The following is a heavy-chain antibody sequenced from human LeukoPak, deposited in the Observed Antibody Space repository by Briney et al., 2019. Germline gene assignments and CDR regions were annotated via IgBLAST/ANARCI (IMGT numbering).Heavy chain of an antibody. J-gene: IGHJ4*02. Sequence: SETLSLTCTVSGGSISSGSYYWSWFRQSPGKGLEWIGYMYYSGSTYYNPSLKSRVSLSVDTSKNQFSLKLSSVTAADTAVYYCASHPALGYWGQGTLVTVSS. CDR1: GGSISSGSYY. CDR3: ASHPALGY. V-gene: IGHV4-61*01. CDR2: MYYSGST. D-gene: IGHD3-10*01.